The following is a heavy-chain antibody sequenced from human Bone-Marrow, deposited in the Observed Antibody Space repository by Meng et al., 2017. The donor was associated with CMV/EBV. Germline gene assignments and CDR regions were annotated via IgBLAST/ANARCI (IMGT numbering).Heavy chain of an antibody. D-gene: IGHD1-26*01. Sequence: GESLKISCAASGFTFSDHHMDWVRQAPGRGLEWVGEIKKKADSYTTHYAASVKGRFTISRDDSRNLLYLQLSSLKTEDTAVYYCTRGYSGIDIYAFDIWGQGTRVTVSS. J-gene: IGHJ3*02. CDR3: TRGYSGIDIYAFDI. CDR2: IKKKADSYTT. CDR1: GFTFSDHH. V-gene: IGHV3-72*01.